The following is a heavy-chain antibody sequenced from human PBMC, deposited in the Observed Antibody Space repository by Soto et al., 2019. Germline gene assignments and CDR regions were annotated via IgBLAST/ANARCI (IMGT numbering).Heavy chain of an antibody. D-gene: IGHD3-22*01. CDR2: INHSGST. V-gene: IGHV4-34*01. Sequence: SETLSLTCAVYGGSFSGYYWSRIRQPPGKGLEWIGEINHSGSTNYNPSLKSRVTISVDTSKNQFSLKLSSVTAADTAVYYCARGRAPKTYYYDSSGYYSDYWGQGTLVTVSS. CDR1: GGSFSGYY. J-gene: IGHJ4*02. CDR3: ARGRAPKTYYYDSSGYYSDY.